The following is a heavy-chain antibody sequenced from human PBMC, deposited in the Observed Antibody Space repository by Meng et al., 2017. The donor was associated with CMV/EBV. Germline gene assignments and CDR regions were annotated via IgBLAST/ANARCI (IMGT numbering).Heavy chain of an antibody. CDR2: IWYDGSNK. Sequence: GESLKISCAASGFTFSSYDMHWVRQAPGKGLEWVAVIWYDGSNKYYADSVKGRFTISRDNSKNTLYLQMNSLRAEDTAVYYCAKDPRYYCGGDCYPAIYFDYWGQGTLVTVSS. V-gene: IGHV3-33*06. J-gene: IGHJ4*02. D-gene: IGHD2-21*01. CDR1: GFTFSSYD. CDR3: AKDPRYYCGGDCYPAIYFDY.